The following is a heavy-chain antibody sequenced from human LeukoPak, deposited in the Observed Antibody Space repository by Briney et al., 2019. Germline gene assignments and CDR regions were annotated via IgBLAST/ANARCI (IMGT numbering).Heavy chain of an antibody. CDR3: ARHAPVRGVRIYPTDY. CDR2: IKYDGNEK. Sequence: GGSLSLSCAAAGFTVSEYWMTWVRQAPGKWLEWVANIKYDGNEKYYLDSVKGRFTISRDNAENSLYLQMNGLRTEDTALYYCARHAPVRGVRIYPTDYCGQGTLVTVSS. J-gene: IGHJ4*02. D-gene: IGHD3-10*01. V-gene: IGHV3-7*01. CDR1: GFTVSEYW.